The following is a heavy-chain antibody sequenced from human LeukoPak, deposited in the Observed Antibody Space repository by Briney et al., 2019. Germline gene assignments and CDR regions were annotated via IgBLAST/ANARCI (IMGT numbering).Heavy chain of an antibody. CDR3: ARGFYGSGSQFDY. V-gene: IGHV4-30-2*01. J-gene: IGHJ4*02. CDR2: IFHTGHT. Sequence: SETLSLTCAVSGGSISSGDYPWSWIRQPPGKGLEWIGYIFHTGHTSYNPSLKSRVTVSVDMSKNQLSLKLSSVTAADTAVYYCARGFYGSGSQFDYWGQGTLVTVSS. CDR1: GGSISSGDYP. D-gene: IGHD3-10*01.